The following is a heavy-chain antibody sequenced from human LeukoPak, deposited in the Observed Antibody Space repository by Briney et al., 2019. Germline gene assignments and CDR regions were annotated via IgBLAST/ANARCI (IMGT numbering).Heavy chain of an antibody. CDR3: AKDPLRYYDSPGENWFDP. CDR2: ISDNGGST. D-gene: IGHD3-22*01. J-gene: IGHJ5*02. Sequence: GGSLRLSCAASGFTFSNYAMSWVRQTPGKGLEWVSAISDNGGSTYYADSVKGRFTIARDNSKNTLYLQMNSLRAEDTALYYCAKDPLRYYDSPGENWFDPWGQGTLVTVSS. CDR1: GFTFSNYA. V-gene: IGHV3-23*01.